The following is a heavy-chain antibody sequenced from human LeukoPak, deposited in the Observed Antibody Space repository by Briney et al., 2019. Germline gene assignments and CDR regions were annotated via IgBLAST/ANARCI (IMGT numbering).Heavy chain of an antibody. D-gene: IGHD5-12*01. Sequence: KPSETLSLTCTLSGGSISTYYWSWIRQPPGKGLEWIGYIYHSGSTNYNPSLKSRVTISVDTSKNQFSLKLSSVTAADTAVYYCARGGGYASPIGYWGQGAPVTVSS. CDR3: ARGGGYASPIGY. CDR2: IYHSGST. CDR1: GGSISTYY. V-gene: IGHV4-59*01. J-gene: IGHJ4*02.